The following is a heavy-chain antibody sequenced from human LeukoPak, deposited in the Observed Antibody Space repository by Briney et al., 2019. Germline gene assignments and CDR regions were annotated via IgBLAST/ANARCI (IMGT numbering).Heavy chain of an antibody. D-gene: IGHD3-10*01. CDR3: AREDSGSYYNFYYFYMDV. J-gene: IGHJ6*03. V-gene: IGHV4-4*07. Sequence: SETLSLTCSVSGGSFSNHLWSWVRKPAGQGLEWIGRIYPSGNTNYNPSLKSRVTLSVDTSKTQFYLSLSSVTAADTAVYYCAREDSGSYYNFYYFYMDVWGKGTTVTISS. CDR1: GGSFSNHL. CDR2: IYPSGNT.